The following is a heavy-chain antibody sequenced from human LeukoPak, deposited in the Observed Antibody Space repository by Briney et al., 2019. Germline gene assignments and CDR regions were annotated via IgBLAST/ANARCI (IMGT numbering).Heavy chain of an antibody. CDR1: GGSISIYY. Sequence: SETLSLTCSVSGGSISIYYWSWVRQPPGKGLEWIGYIYNSGSTNYNPSLKSRVTISVDTSKNQFSLKLTSVTAADTAVYYCVRDRELTYWGQGTLVTVSS. D-gene: IGHD1-26*01. J-gene: IGHJ4*02. CDR3: VRDRELTY. V-gene: IGHV4-59*03. CDR2: IYNSGST.